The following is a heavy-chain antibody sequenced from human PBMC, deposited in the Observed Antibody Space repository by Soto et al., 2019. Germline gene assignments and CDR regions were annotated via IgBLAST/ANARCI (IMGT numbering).Heavy chain of an antibody. Sequence: SGPTLVNPTHTLTLTCTFSGFSLSTSGMCVSWIRRPPGKALEWLALIDWDDDKYYSTSLKTRLTISKDTSKNQVVLTMTNMDPVDTATYYCARAVYSSGWYGHGMDVWGQGTTVTVSS. J-gene: IGHJ6*02. CDR3: ARAVYSSGWYGHGMDV. CDR2: IDWDDDK. D-gene: IGHD6-19*01. CDR1: GFSLSTSGMC. V-gene: IGHV2-70*01.